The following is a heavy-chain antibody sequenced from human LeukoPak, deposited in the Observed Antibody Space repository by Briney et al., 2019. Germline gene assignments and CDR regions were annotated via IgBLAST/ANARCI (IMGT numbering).Heavy chain of an antibody. V-gene: IGHV4-39*01. D-gene: IGHD3-22*01. CDR2: YHIGNT. CDR3: ARLCDSTGLYCYYSMDV. CDR1: GVSIRGDTYY. J-gene: IGHJ6*03. Sequence: PSETLSLTCTVSGVSIRGDTYYWGWIRQPPGKGLEWIGNYHIGNTYYNPSLKSRVTISEDTSKNQFSLRVNTVTAADTAVYYCARLCDSTGLYCYYSMDVWGEGTTVTVSS.